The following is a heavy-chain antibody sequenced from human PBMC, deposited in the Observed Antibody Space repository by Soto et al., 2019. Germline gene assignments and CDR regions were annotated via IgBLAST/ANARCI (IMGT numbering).Heavy chain of an antibody. CDR1: GGSVTSDEDY. CDR2: ISNSGST. J-gene: IGHJ4*02. Sequence: SETLSLTCTVSGGSVTSDEDYWTWIRQSPGKGLEWIGYISNSGSTGYNPSLKTRLSMSVDRSKNQFTLRLTSVTAADTAVYFCATESGSKYGCFDQWGQGTQVNVSS. CDR3: ATESGSKYGCFDQ. V-gene: IGHV4-30-4*01. D-gene: IGHD3-10*01.